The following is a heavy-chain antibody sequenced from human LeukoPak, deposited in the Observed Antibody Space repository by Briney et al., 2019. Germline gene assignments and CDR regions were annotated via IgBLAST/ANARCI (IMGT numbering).Heavy chain of an antibody. Sequence: PSETLSLTCTVSGGSISSSSYYWGWIRQPPGKGLEWIGSIYYSESTYYKPSIKSRVSISVDKSKNQYSLKLSSVTAADTAVYYCARDGGVKFCCSTSCYFHYWGQGTLVRVSS. CDR1: GGSISSSSYY. J-gene: IGHJ4*02. CDR2: IYYSEST. V-gene: IGHV4-39*07. CDR3: ARDGGVKFCCSTSCYFHY. D-gene: IGHD2-2*01.